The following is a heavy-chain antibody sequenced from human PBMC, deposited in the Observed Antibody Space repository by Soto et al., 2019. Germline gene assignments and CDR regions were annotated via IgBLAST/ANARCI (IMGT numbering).Heavy chain of an antibody. J-gene: IGHJ4*02. Sequence: GSLRLSCAASGFTFSSYAMSWVRQAPGKGLEWVSAISGSGGSTYYADSVKGRFTISRDNSKNTLYLQMNSLRVEDTAVYYCAKGVPGGSYPKALTFDYWGQGTLVTVSS. CDR3: AKGVPGGSYPKALTFDY. D-gene: IGHD1-26*01. CDR2: ISGSGGST. CDR1: GFTFSSYA. V-gene: IGHV3-23*01.